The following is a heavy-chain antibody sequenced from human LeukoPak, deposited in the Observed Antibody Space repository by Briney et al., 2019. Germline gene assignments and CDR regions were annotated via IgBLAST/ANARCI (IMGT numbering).Heavy chain of an antibody. CDR1: GFTFSSYA. V-gene: IGHV3-30-3*01. J-gene: IGHJ4*02. CDR2: ISYDGSNK. CDR3: ARSSTGMRYFDWFAADY. D-gene: IGHD3-9*01. Sequence: GRSLRLSCAASGFTFSSYAMHWVRQAPGKGLEWVAVISYDGSNKYCADSVKGRFTISRDNSKNTLYLQMNSLRAEDTAVYYCARSSTGMRYFDWFAADYWGQGTLVTVSS.